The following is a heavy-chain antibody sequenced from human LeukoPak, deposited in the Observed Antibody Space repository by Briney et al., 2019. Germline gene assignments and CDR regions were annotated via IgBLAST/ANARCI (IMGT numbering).Heavy chain of an antibody. CDR3: ARDTIGLVPPGGMAV. D-gene: IGHD3/OR15-3a*01. CDR1: GGTFSSYA. Sequence: ASVKVSCKASGGTFSSYAISWVRQAPGQGLEWMGRIIPIFGIANYAQKFQGRVTITADKSTSTAYMELSSLRSEDTAVYYCARDTIGLVPPGGMAVWGQGTTVTVSS. V-gene: IGHV1-69*04. CDR2: IIPIFGIA. J-gene: IGHJ6*02.